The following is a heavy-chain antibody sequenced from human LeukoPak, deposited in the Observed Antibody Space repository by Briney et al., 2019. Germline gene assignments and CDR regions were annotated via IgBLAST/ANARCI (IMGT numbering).Heavy chain of an antibody. J-gene: IGHJ6*03. V-gene: IGHV1-69*13. CDR1: GYTFTSYA. Sequence: ASVKVSCKASGYTFTSYAISWVRQAPGQGLEWMGGIIPIFGTANYAQKFQGRVTITADESTSTAYMELSSLRSEDTAVYYCARATRADIVVVPAAIEAYYYYYMDVWGKGTTVTVSS. CDR3: ARATRADIVVVPAAIEAYYYYYMDV. D-gene: IGHD2-2*02. CDR2: IIPIFGTA.